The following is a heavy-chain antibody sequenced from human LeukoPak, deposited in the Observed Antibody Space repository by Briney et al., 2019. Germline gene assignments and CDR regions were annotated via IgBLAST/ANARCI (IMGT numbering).Heavy chain of an antibody. V-gene: IGHV4-39*01. D-gene: IGHD3-22*01. CDR3: ARSSAPVGYYDSSGYPAPGY. J-gene: IGHJ4*02. CDR2: IYYSGST. Sequence: PSETLSLTCTVSGGSISSSSYYWGWIRQPPGKGLEWIGSIYYSGSTYYNPSLKSRVTISVDTSKNQFSLKLSSVTAADTAVYYCARSSAPVGYYDSSGYPAPGYWGQGTLVTVSS. CDR1: GGSISSSSYY.